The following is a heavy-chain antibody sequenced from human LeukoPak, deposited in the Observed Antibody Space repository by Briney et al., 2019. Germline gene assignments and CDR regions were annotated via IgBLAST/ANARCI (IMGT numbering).Heavy chain of an antibody. D-gene: IGHD3-22*01. V-gene: IGHV4-34*01. Sequence: SETLSLTCAVYGGSFSGYYWSWIRQPPGKGLEWIGEINHSGSTNYNPSLKSRVTISVDTSKNQFSLKLSSVTAADTAVYYCAGGPRITMIVVVTRRYNWFDPWGQGTLVTVS. J-gene: IGHJ5*02. CDR2: INHSGST. CDR1: GGSFSGYY. CDR3: AGGPRITMIVVVTRRYNWFDP.